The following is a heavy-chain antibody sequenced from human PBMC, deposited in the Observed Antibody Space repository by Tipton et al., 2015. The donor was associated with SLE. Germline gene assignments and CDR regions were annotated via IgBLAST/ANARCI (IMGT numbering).Heavy chain of an antibody. Sequence: TLSLTCAVYGGSFSGYYWSWIRQPPGKGLEWIGQINHSGSTNYNPSLKSRVTISVDTSKNQFSLKLSSVTAADTAVYYCARGRINYYDSSGYGVWGQGTLVTVPS. D-gene: IGHD3-22*01. V-gene: IGHV4-34*01. J-gene: IGHJ4*02. CDR2: INHSGST. CDR1: GGSFSGYY. CDR3: ARGRINYYDSSGYGV.